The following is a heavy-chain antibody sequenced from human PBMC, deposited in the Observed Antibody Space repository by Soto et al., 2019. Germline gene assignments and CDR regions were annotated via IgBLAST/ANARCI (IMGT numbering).Heavy chain of an antibody. CDR1: GYSFTSLD. CDR2: MQPSTGRT. J-gene: IGHJ4*02. D-gene: IGHD3-16*01. CDR3: ARGVSGGVDY. Sequence: GASVKVSCKASGYSFTSLDINWVRQTAGQGLEWMGWMQPSTGRTGYAQKFQGRVTMTRDTSINTAYMELTTLTSADTAFYYCARGVSGGVDYWGQGTLVTVSS. V-gene: IGHV1-8*01.